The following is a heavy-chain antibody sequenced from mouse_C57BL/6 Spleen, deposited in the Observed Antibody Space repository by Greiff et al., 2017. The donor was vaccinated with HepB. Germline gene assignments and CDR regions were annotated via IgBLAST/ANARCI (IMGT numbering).Heavy chain of an antibody. Sequence: QVQLQQPGAELVKPGASVKLSCKASGYTFTSYWMQWVKQRPGQGLEWIGEIDPSASYTNYNQKFKGKATLTVDTSSSTAYMQLSSLTSEDSAVYSCARFITTVVAPFDYWGQGTTLTVSS. J-gene: IGHJ2*01. CDR2: IDPSASYT. V-gene: IGHV1-50*01. CDR1: GYTFTSYW. D-gene: IGHD1-1*01. CDR3: ARFITTVVAPFDY.